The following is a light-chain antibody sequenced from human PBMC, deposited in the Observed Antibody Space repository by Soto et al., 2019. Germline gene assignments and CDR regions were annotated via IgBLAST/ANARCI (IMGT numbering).Light chain of an antibody. Sequence: EIVMTQSPATLSVSPVERATLSCRASQSVSSNLAWYQQKPGQAPRLLIYGASTRATGIPARFSGSGSGTEFTLTISSLQSEDFAVYFCQQYNNWPRATFSGGTKVDIK. CDR2: GAS. CDR3: QQYNNWPRAT. V-gene: IGKV3-15*01. CDR1: QSVSSN. J-gene: IGKJ4*01.